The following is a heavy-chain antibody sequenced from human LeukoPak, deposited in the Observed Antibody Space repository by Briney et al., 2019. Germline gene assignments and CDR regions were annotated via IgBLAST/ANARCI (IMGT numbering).Heavy chain of an antibody. Sequence: PSETLSLTCAVYGGSFSGYYWSWIRQPPGKGLEWIGYIYYSGSTNYNPSLKSRVTISVDTSKNQFSLKLSSVTAADTAVYYCARDTRSGYYDYWGQGTLVTVSS. CDR2: IYYSGST. V-gene: IGHV4-59*01. CDR1: GGSFSGYY. D-gene: IGHD3-3*01. J-gene: IGHJ4*02. CDR3: ARDTRSGYYDY.